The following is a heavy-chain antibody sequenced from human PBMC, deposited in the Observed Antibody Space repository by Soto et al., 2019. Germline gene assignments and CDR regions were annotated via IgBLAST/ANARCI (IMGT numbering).Heavy chain of an antibody. D-gene: IGHD3-10*01. CDR2: IGIAFHT. CDR3: ARGDYFGSGSFDY. CDR1: GLTFSGSD. Sequence: GGSRRLSCAAPGLTFSGSDMRWARRVTGKGLEWVPSIGIAFHTYYADSVKGRFTLSRENAKNSLYLQMNSLTAGDTAVYSCARGDYFGSGSFDYWGQGALVTVSS. V-gene: IGHV3-13*01. J-gene: IGHJ4*02.